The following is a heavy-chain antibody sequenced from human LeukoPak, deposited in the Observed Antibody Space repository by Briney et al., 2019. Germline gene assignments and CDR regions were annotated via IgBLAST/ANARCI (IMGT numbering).Heavy chain of an antibody. CDR3: ARGTVTTIDY. J-gene: IGHJ4*02. CDR2: INHSGST. CDR1: GGSFSGYY. D-gene: IGHD4-17*01. V-gene: IGHV4-34*01. Sequence: SETLSLTCAVYGGSFSGYYWSWIRQPPGKGLEWIGEINHSGSTNYNPSLKSRVTISVDTSKNQFSLKLSSVTAADTAVYYCARGTVTTIDYWGQGTLVTVSS.